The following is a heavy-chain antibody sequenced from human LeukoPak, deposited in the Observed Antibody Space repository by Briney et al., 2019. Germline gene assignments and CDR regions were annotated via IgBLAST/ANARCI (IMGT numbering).Heavy chain of an antibody. J-gene: IGHJ6*02. CDR2: INHSGST. CDR1: GGSFSGYY. Sequence: SETLSLTCAVYGGSFSGYYWSWIRQPPGKGLEWIGEINHSGSTNYNPSLKSRVTISVDTSKNQFSLKLSSVTAADTAVYYCARMVAVVVPAAMRDYYYYYGMDVWGQGTTVTVSS. V-gene: IGHV4-34*01. CDR3: ARMVAVVVPAAMRDYYYYYGMDV. D-gene: IGHD2-2*01.